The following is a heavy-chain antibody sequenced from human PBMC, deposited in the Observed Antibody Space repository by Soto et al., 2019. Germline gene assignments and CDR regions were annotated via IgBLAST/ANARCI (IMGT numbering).Heavy chain of an antibody. D-gene: IGHD1-7*01. Sequence: QVTLKESGPVLVKPTETLTLTCTVSGFSLSKARMGVSWIRQPPGKALEWLAHIFWNDERSYNTSLKSRLTISRETSKSQVVLTMTNVDPVDTGTYFCARALREELPIYYFDSWGQGTLVTVSS. J-gene: IGHJ4*02. V-gene: IGHV2-26*01. CDR2: IFWNDER. CDR3: ARALREELPIYYFDS. CDR1: GFSLSKARMG.